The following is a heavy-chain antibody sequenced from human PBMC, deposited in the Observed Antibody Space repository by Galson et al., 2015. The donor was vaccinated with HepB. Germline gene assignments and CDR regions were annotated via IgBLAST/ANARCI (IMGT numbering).Heavy chain of an antibody. V-gene: IGHV3-21*01. D-gene: IGHD3-16*01. CDR1: GFTFSSYS. Sequence: SLRLSCAASGFTFSSYSMNWVRQAPGKGLEWVSSISSSSSYIYYADSVKGRFTISRDNAKNSLYLQMNSLRAEDTAVYYCARGRYIWGSYIGYWGQGTLVTVSS. CDR3: ARGRYIWGSYIGY. CDR2: ISSSSSYI. J-gene: IGHJ4*02.